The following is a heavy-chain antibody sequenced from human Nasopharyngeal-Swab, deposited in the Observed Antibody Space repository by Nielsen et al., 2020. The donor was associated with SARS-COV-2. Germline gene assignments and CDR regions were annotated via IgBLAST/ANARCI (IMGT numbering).Heavy chain of an antibody. V-gene: IGHV3-30*03. CDR2: ISYDGNTK. J-gene: IGHJ4*02. CDR1: GFTLSNYG. D-gene: IGHD5-18*01. CDR3: ARDLGGYSYGDY. Sequence: GESLKISCAASGFTLSNYGMHWVRQAPGKGLEWAAAISYDGNTKYYADSAKGRFTISRDSAKNALYLQMNSLRAEDTAVYYCARDLGGYSYGDYWGQGTLVTVSS.